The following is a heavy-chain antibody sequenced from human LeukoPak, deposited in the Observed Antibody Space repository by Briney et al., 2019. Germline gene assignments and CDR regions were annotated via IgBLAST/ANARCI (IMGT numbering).Heavy chain of an antibody. Sequence: SETLSLTCTVSGGSINNYYWSWIRQPPGKGLEWIGYIYYSGSTNYNPSLKSRVTISVDTSKNQFSLKLSSVTAADTAVYYCARQSPYCTDGVCYTGAFGIWGQGTMVTVSS. D-gene: IGHD2-8*01. CDR3: ARQSPYCTDGVCYTGAFGI. CDR1: GGSINNYY. J-gene: IGHJ3*02. V-gene: IGHV4-59*08. CDR2: IYYSGST.